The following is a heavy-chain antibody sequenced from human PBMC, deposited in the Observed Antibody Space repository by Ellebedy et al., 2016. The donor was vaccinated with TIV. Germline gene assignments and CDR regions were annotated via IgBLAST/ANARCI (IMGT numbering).Heavy chain of an antibody. CDR3: TRGPSGGYFDY. J-gene: IGHJ4*02. D-gene: IGHD3-10*01. V-gene: IGHV1-2*02. CDR2: INPNNGGT. Sequence: AASVKVSCKTSGGTLTGYYFHWFRQAPGQEFEWMGWINPNNGGTNYVQKFQDRVTMTRDTTISTVYMDLSRLTSDDTAVYYCTRGPSGGYFDYWGQGTLVPVSS. CDR1: GGTLTGYY.